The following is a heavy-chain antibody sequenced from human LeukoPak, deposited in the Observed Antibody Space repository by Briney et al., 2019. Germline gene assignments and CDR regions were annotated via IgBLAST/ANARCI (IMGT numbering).Heavy chain of an antibody. Sequence: ASVNVSCKASGYTFTAYGFSWVRQAPGQGLEWMGWIYTYNGNANYAQTFQGRVTLTSDTSTTTAYMELRNLTSDDTAVYYCARDSSPVAGMGRFWGQGSLVTVSS. J-gene: IGHJ1*01. CDR1: GYTFTAYG. D-gene: IGHD6-19*01. CDR2: IYTYNGNA. V-gene: IGHV1-18*01. CDR3: ARDSSPVAGMGRF.